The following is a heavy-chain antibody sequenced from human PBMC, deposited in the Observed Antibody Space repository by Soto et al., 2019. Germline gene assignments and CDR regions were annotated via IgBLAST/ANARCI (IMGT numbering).Heavy chain of an antibody. V-gene: IGHV4-39*01. CDR3: ARHGYCGGDCYLLYYYYGLDV. CDR1: CGPISTGSHY. J-gene: IGHJ6*02. CDR2: INYSGST. D-gene: IGHD2-21*02. Sequence: SETLSLTCTVSCGPISTGSHYWGWIRQPPGKGLEWIGSINYSGSTYSNPSLQSRLTISVDTSKNEFSLRLSSVTAVDTAVYYCARHGYCGGDCYLLYYYYGLDVWGQGTTVTVS.